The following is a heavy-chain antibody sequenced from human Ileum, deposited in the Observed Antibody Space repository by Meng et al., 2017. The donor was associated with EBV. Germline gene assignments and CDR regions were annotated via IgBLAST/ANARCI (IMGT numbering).Heavy chain of an antibody. CDR1: GYTFTGYD. Sequence: HVHLVRAGAGVKKPGASVKVSCKASGYTFTGYDRHGVRQAPGQGLEWMGWINPNSGGTNYAQKFQGWVTMTRDTSISTAYMELSRLRSDDTAVYYCARDWEGSWAVFDYWGQGTLVTVSS. J-gene: IGHJ4*02. CDR3: ARDWEGSWAVFDY. V-gene: IGHV1-2*04. D-gene: IGHD6-13*01. CDR2: INPNSGGT.